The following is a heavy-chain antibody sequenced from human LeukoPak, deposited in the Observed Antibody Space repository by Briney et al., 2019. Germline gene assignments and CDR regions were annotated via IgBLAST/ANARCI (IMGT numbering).Heavy chain of an antibody. V-gene: IGHV1-8*01. D-gene: IGHD2-2*01. Sequence: ASVKVSRKASGYTFTSYDINWVRQATGQGLEWMGWMNPNSANTGYAQKFQGRVSMTRNTSISTAYMELSSLRSEDTAVYYCARAHCSSASCYPKDAFDIWGQGTMVTVSS. CDR3: ARAHCSSASCYPKDAFDI. J-gene: IGHJ3*02. CDR1: GYTFTSYD. CDR2: MNPNSANT.